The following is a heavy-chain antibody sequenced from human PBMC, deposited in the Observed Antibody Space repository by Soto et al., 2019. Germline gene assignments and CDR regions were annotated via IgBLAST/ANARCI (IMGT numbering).Heavy chain of an antibody. CDR3: ATPDYYGSGSYYYGMDV. CDR1: GGTFSSYA. J-gene: IGHJ6*02. V-gene: IGHV1-69*01. CDR2: IIPIFGTA. Sequence: QVQLVQSGAVVKKPGSSVKVSCKASGGTFSSYAISWVRQAPGQGLEWMGGIIPIFGTANYAQKFQGRVTITADESTSTAYMELSSLRSEDTAVYYCATPDYYGSGSYYYGMDVWGQGTTVTVSS. D-gene: IGHD3-10*01.